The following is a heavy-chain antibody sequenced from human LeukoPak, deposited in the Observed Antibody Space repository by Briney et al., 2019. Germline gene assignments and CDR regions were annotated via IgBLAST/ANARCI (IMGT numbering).Heavy chain of an antibody. Sequence: GGSLRLSCAASGFTFVSYAMTWVRQAPGKGLEWISYISNGAATIHYADSVKGRFTISRDNAKNSLSLHMNSLRVEDTAVYYCARHDSGDSFDYWGQGTLVTVSS. CDR3: ARHDSGDSFDY. CDR1: GFTFVSYA. D-gene: IGHD4/OR15-4a*01. V-gene: IGHV3-48*03. J-gene: IGHJ4*02. CDR2: ISNGAATI.